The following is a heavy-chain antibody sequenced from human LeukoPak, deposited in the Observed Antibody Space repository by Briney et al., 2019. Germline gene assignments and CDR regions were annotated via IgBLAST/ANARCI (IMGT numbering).Heavy chain of an antibody. Sequence: SETLSLTCAVSGGSISSSNWWSWVRQPPGKGLEWIGEIYHSGSTNYNPSLKSRVTISVDKSKNQFSLKLSSVTAADTAVYYCARESVYSSSWFKIRGFDPWGQGTLVTVSS. V-gene: IGHV4-4*02. CDR1: GGSISSSNW. CDR3: ARESVYSSSWFKIRGFDP. J-gene: IGHJ5*02. CDR2: IYHSGST. D-gene: IGHD6-13*01.